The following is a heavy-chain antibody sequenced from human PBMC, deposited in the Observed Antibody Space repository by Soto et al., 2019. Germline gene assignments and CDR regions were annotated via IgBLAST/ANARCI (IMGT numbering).Heavy chain of an antibody. CDR3: VRRVTAFDY. D-gene: IGHD2-21*02. J-gene: IGHJ4*02. Sequence: QITLKESGPTLVKPTQTLTLTCTFSRFSLATSGVGVGWIRQPPGKALEWLAIIYWVGDGPYSPSLKSRFTITKDTSKNQVVLTMTTMDPVDTATYYCVRRVTAFDYWGQGILVTVSS. CDR1: RFSLATSGVG. V-gene: IGHV2-5*02. CDR2: IYWVGDG.